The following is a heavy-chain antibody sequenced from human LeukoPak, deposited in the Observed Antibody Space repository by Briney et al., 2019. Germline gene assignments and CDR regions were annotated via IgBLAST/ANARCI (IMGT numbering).Heavy chain of an antibody. V-gene: IGHV4-4*07. CDR1: GDSITNYY. CDR3: ARGREDWHFFDY. D-gene: IGHD3/OR15-3a*01. Sequence: SETLSLTCTVSGDSITNYYWSWIRQPAGKGLEWIGRIFLTGSNYNPSLKSRVTMSLDTSKNHFSLRLTSVTAADTAVYYCARGREDWHFFDYWGQGTLVTVSS. CDR2: IFLTGS. J-gene: IGHJ4*02.